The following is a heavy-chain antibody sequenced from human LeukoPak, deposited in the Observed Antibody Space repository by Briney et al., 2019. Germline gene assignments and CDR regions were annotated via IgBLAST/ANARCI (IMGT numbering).Heavy chain of an antibody. Sequence: GASVTVSCKASGYTFTDYYMHWVRQAPGQGLEWMGWINPNSGSTNYAQKFQVRVTMTRDTSIITAYMEMSRLRSDDTAVYYCARDRAGCSSGWYSDYWGQGTLVTVSS. V-gene: IGHV1-2*02. D-gene: IGHD6-19*01. CDR1: GYTFTDYY. CDR2: INPNSGST. J-gene: IGHJ4*02. CDR3: ARDRAGCSSGWYSDY.